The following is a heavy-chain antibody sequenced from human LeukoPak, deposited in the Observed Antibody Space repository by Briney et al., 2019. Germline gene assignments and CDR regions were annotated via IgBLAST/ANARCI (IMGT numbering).Heavy chain of an antibody. D-gene: IGHD1-1*01. CDR1: GFTFRTFA. V-gene: IGHV3-30-3*01. Sequence: PGGSLRLSCEPAGFTFRTFAMHWGRQAPGKGLGWLAVISYDGNNKFYADSVKGRFTISRDNSKSILFLQLNSLRLDDTATYYCARPTSGYNWNVAADSWGQGTLVTVS. J-gene: IGHJ5*02. CDR3: ARPTSGYNWNVAADS. CDR2: ISYDGNNK.